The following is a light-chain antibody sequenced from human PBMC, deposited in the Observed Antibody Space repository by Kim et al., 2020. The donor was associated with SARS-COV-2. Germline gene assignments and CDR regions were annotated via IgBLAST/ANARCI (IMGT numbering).Light chain of an antibody. J-gene: IGLJ7*01. V-gene: IGLV6-57*03. Sequence: KTVTVSCTRSSGSLDSHFVQWFQQRPGSAPITVIYADDQRPSGVPDRFSASVDTASNSASLIISGLRTEDEADYFCQSYDSTTFAVFGTGTQLTVL. CDR3: QSYDSTTFAV. CDR2: ADD. CDR1: SGSLDSHF.